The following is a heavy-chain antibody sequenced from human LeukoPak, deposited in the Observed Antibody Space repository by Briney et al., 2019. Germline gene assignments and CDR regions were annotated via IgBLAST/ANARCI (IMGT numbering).Heavy chain of an antibody. CDR3: ASHYYYDSSGYYSEYFQH. Sequence: TSETLSLTCTVSGGSISSRTYYWGWIRQPPGKDLEWIGSMYYSGSTYYNPSLKSRVTISVDTSKNQFSLKLSSVTAADTAVYYCASHYYYDSSGYYSEYFQHWGQGTLVTVSS. CDR2: MYYSGST. V-gene: IGHV4-39*07. D-gene: IGHD3-22*01. CDR1: GGSISSRTYY. J-gene: IGHJ1*01.